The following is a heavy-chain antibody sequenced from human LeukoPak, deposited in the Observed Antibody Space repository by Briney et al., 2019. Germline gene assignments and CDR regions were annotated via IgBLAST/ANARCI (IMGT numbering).Heavy chain of an antibody. CDR1: GYTFNV. CDR3: AGNSPGGSIAEGDWFDP. V-gene: IGHV1-3*01. Sequence: ASVKVSRKSSGYTFNVHWVRQAPGQRLEWMGWIHAGNGKTKYSQKFQGRVTFIWDTSATTAYMELSSLTSADTAIYYCAGNSPGGSIAEGDWFDPWGQGTLVTVSS. CDR2: IHAGNGKT. D-gene: IGHD3-16*01. J-gene: IGHJ5*02.